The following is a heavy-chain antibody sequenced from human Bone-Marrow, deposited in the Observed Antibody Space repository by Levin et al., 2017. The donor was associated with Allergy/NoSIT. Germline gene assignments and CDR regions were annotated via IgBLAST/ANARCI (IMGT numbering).Heavy chain of an antibody. CDR2: ISYDGSNK. V-gene: IGHV3-30*04. D-gene: IGHD3-22*01. CDR3: ARPNSSGYYPFDP. J-gene: IGHJ5*02. CDR1: GFTFSSYA. Sequence: LSLTCAASGFTFSSYAMHWVRQAPGKGLEWVAVISYDGSNKYYADSVKGRFTISRDNSKNTLYLQMNSLRAEDTAVYYCARPNSSGYYPFDPWGQGTLVTVSS.